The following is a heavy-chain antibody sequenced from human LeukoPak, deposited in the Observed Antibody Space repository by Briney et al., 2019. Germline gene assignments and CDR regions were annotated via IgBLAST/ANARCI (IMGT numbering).Heavy chain of an antibody. D-gene: IGHD5-24*01. V-gene: IGHV1-2*02. Sequence: ASAKVSCKASGYTFTGYYMNWVRQAPGQGLEGMGWIKPNSAGANYAQKFRGRVTTTRDTSISTAYMELIRLRSDDPAVYYCASARDGYNSRSPLDYWGKGTLVSVSS. CDR3: ASARDGYNSRSPLDY. J-gene: IGHJ4*02. CDR2: IKPNSAGA. CDR1: GYTFTGYY.